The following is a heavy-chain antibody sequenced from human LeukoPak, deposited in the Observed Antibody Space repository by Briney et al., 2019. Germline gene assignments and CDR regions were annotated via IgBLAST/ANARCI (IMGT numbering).Heavy chain of an antibody. CDR2: IYTSGST. V-gene: IGHV4-4*07. CDR3: ARDYGPILTGYYTD. CDR1: GGSISSHY. D-gene: IGHD3-9*01. Sequence: SETLSLTCTVSGGSISSHYWSWIRQPAGKGLEWIGRIYTSGSTNYNPSLKSRATMSVDTSKSQFSLKLSSVTAADTAVYYCARDYGPILTGYYTDWGQGTLVTVSS. J-gene: IGHJ4*02.